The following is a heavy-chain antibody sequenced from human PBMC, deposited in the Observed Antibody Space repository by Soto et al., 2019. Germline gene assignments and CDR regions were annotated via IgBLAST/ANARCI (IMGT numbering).Heavy chain of an antibody. Sequence: EVQLVESGGGLVKPGGSLRLSCAASGFTFSSYSMNWVRQAPGKGLEWVSSLSSSSSYTDYADSVKGRFTISRDNAKNSLYLQMNSLRAEDTAVYYCARGYHYYDSSGYDKWDAFDIWGQGTMVTVSS. V-gene: IGHV3-21*01. D-gene: IGHD3-22*01. CDR1: GFTFSSYS. J-gene: IGHJ3*02. CDR3: ARGYHYYDSSGYDKWDAFDI. CDR2: LSSSSSYT.